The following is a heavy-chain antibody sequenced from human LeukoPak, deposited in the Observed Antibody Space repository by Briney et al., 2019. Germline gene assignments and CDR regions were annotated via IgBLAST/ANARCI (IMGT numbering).Heavy chain of an antibody. CDR1: GFTFSSYA. Sequence: PGGSLRLSCAASGFTFSSYAMSWVRQAPGKGLEWVSAISGSGGSTYYADSVKSRFTISRDNSKNTLYLQMNSLRAEDTAVYYCAKSREITYYYDSSGYYFPYYFDYWGQGTLVTVSS. V-gene: IGHV3-23*01. CDR3: AKSREITYYYDSSGYYFPYYFDY. D-gene: IGHD3-22*01. CDR2: ISGSGGST. J-gene: IGHJ4*02.